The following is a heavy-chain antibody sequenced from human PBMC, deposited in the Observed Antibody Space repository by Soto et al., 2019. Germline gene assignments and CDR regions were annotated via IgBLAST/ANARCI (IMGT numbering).Heavy chain of an antibody. CDR3: ASANDYSSSWSRWFDP. Sequence: ASVKASCKASGYTFTGYYMPWVRQAPGQGLEWMGWINPNSGGTNYAQKFQGRVTMTRDTSISTAYMELSRLRSDDTAVYYCASANDYSSSWSRWFDPWGKGTLVTVSS. CDR1: GYTFTGYY. V-gene: IGHV1-2*02. D-gene: IGHD6-13*01. J-gene: IGHJ5*02. CDR2: INPNSGGT.